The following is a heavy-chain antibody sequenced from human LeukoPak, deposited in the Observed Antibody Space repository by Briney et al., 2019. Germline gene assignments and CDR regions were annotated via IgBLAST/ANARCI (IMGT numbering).Heavy chain of an antibody. V-gene: IGHV1-18*01. Sequence: ASVKVSCKASGYTFTSYGISWVRQAPGQGLERMGWISAYNGNTNYAQKLQGRVTMTTDTSTSTAYMELRSLRSDDTAVYYCARDRASTVTTGPFDYWGQGTLVTVSS. D-gene: IGHD4-17*01. CDR1: GYTFTSYG. J-gene: IGHJ4*02. CDR3: ARDRASTVTTGPFDY. CDR2: ISAYNGNT.